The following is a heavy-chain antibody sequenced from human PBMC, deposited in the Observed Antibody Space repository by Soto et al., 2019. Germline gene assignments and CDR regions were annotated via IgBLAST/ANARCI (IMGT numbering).Heavy chain of an antibody. CDR1: GFTFSSYG. CDR2: IWYDGSNN. D-gene: IGHD5-12*01. CDR3: XXXXXXXXGSYYYYGMDV. J-gene: IGHJ6*02. Sequence: QVQLVESGGGVVQPGRSLRLSCAASGFTFSSYGMHWVRXXXXXXLEWVAVIWYDGSNNYYADSVKGRFTISRDNSKXXXXXXXXXXXXXXXXXXXXXXXXXXXXGSYYYYGMDVWVQGTTVTVSS. V-gene: IGHV3-33*01.